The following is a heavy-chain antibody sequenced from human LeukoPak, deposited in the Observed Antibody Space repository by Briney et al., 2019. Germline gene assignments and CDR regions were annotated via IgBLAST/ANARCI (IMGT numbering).Heavy chain of an antibody. Sequence: SETLSLTCAVYGGSFSGYYWSWVRQPPGKGLEWIGEINHSGSTNYNPSLKSRVTISVDTSKNQFSLKLSSVTAADTAVYYCARQVLAAYDFQDYWGQGTLVTVSS. V-gene: IGHV4-34*01. D-gene: IGHD3-3*01. CDR3: ARQVLAAYDFQDY. CDR2: INHSGST. J-gene: IGHJ4*02. CDR1: GGSFSGYY.